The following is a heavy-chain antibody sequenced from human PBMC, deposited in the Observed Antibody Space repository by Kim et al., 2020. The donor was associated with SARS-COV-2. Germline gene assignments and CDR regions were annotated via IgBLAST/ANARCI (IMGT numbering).Heavy chain of an antibody. CDR2: IYHSGST. J-gene: IGHJ6*02. D-gene: IGHD4-17*01. V-gene: IGHV4-30-2*01. Sequence: SETLSLTCAVSGGSISSGGYSWSWIRQPPGKGLEWIGYIYHSGSTYYNPSLKSRVTISVDRSKNQFSLKLSSVTAADTAVYYCASVPYFYGGNGLYYYYGMDVWGQGTTVTVSS. CDR3: ASVPYFYGGNGLYYYYGMDV. CDR1: GGSISSGGYS.